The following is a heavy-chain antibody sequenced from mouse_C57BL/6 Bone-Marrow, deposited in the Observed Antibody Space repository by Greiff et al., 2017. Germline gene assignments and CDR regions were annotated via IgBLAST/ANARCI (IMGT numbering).Heavy chain of an antibody. V-gene: IGHV14-2*01. CDR3: ARRRAYGRDYFDY. CDR1: GFNIKDYY. Sequence: EVQVVESGAELVKPGASVKLSCTASGFNIKDYYMHWVKQRTEQGLEWIGRIDPEAGETKYTPKFQGKATITADTSSNTAYLQLSSLTSEDTAVYYCARRRAYGRDYFDYWGQGTTLTVSS. J-gene: IGHJ2*01. CDR2: IDPEAGET. D-gene: IGHD1-1*01.